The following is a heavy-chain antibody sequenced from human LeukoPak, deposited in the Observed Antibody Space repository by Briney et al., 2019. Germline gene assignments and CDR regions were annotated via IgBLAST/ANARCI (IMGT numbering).Heavy chain of an antibody. V-gene: IGHV1-18*01. CDR1: GYTFTSYG. Sequence: ASVKVSCTASGYTFTSYGISWVRQAPGQGLEWMGWISAYNGNTNYAQKLQGRVTMTTDTSTSTAYRELRSLRSDDTAVYYCARAYYYDSSGYGTSFDYWGQGTLVTVSS. J-gene: IGHJ4*02. CDR2: ISAYNGNT. D-gene: IGHD3-22*01. CDR3: ARAYYYDSSGYGTSFDY.